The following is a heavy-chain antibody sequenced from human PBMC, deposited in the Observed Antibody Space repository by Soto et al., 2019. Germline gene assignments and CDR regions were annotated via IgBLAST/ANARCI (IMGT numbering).Heavy chain of an antibody. CDR1: GDIFSGYS. V-gene: IGHV1-69*14. CDR2: IIPIFGTT. J-gene: IGHJ4*02. Sequence: QVQLVQSGAEVTKPGSSVKVSGKTSGDIFSGYSISWGRQAPGQGLEWMGGIIPIFGTTNYAQSFHGRVTITADKSTSTVYMELYSLKSEDTAVYYCARDLGSGYDPGDYWGQGTLVTVSS. D-gene: IGHD5-12*01. CDR3: ARDLGSGYDPGDY.